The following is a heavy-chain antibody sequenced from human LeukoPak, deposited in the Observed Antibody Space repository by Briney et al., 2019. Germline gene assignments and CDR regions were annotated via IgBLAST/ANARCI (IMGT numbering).Heavy chain of an antibody. V-gene: IGHV3-7*01. CDR1: GFTFTTYW. Sequence: PGGSLRLSCAASGFTFTTYWMSWVRQLPGKGLEGVANINQDGTEKYYVGSVKGRFTISRDNASNSLAVQTKSLRVEDTGIYYCVKVAKYYYGSETYYSFEHWGQGTPVPASS. CDR2: INQDGTEK. CDR3: VKVAKYYYGSETYYSFEH. D-gene: IGHD3-10*01. J-gene: IGHJ4*02.